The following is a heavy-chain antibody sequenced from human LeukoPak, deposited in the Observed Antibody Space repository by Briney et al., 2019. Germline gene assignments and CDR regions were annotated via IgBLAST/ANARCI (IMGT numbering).Heavy chain of an antibody. CDR1: GGTFSSYA. J-gene: IGHJ5*02. D-gene: IGHD3-22*01. CDR2: IIPIFGTA. Sequence: SVKVSCKASGGTFSSYAISWVRQAPGQGLEWMGGIIPIFGTANYAQKFQGRVTITTDESTSTAYMELSSLRSEDTAVYYCANSKLDRSGYYPKYNWFDPWGQGTLVTVSS. CDR3: ANSKLDRSGYYPKYNWFDP. V-gene: IGHV1-69*05.